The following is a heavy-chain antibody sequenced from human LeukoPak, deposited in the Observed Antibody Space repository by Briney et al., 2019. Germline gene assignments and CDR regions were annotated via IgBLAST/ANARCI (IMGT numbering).Heavy chain of an antibody. D-gene: IGHD6-13*01. CDR3: SSSPDYFDY. J-gene: IGHJ4*02. CDR1: GGSISSYY. V-gene: IGHV4-59*01. Sequence: SETLSLTCTVSGGSISSYYWSWIRQPPGKGLEWIGYIYYSGSTNYNPSLKSRVTISVDTSKNQFSLKLSSVTAADTARAPYSSSPDYFDYWGQGTLVTVSS. CDR2: IYYSGST.